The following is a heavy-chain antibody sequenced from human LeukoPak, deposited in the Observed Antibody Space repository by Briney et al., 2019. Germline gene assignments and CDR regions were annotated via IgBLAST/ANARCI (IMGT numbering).Heavy chain of an antibody. CDR2: ISAYNGNT. D-gene: IGHD3-10*01. Sequence: ASVKVSCKASGYTFASYGISWVRQAPGQGLEWMGWISAYNGNTNYAQKLQGRVTMTTDTSTSTAYMELRSLRSDDTAVYYCARSFWFGEFLDYWGQGTLVTVSS. J-gene: IGHJ4*02. CDR3: ARSFWFGEFLDY. V-gene: IGHV1-18*01. CDR1: GYTFASYG.